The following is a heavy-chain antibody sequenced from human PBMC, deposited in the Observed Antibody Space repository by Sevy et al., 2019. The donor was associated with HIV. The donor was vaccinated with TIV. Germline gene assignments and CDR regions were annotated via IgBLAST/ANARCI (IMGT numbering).Heavy chain of an antibody. Sequence: ASVKVSCKVSGYTLTALSMHWVRQAPGKGLEWMGGFDEDGEIMYAQKFQGRVTMTEDTSTDTAYMELSSLGSEDTAMYYCATDIVVGRDYWGQRTLVTVSS. CDR2: FDEDGEI. V-gene: IGHV1-24*01. J-gene: IGHJ4*02. CDR1: GYTLTALS. D-gene: IGHD2-2*01. CDR3: ATDIVVGRDY.